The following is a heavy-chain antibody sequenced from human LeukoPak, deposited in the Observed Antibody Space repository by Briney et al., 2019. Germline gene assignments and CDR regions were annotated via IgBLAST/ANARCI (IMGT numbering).Heavy chain of an antibody. CDR2: ISPSSHYI. CDR3: ARDRHTAMVYYYYYMDV. Sequence: PGGSLRLSCAGSGFTFSNYSINWVRQAPGKGLEWVSSISPSSHYIYYADPVRGRFTISRDNARNSLYLQMNSLRDEDTAVYYCARDRHTAMVYYYYYMDVWGTGTTVTVSS. D-gene: IGHD5-18*01. V-gene: IGHV3-21*04. J-gene: IGHJ6*03. CDR1: GFTFSNYS.